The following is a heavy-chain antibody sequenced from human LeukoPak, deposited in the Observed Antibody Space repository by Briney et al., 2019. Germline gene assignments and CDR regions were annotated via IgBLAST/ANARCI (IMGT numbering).Heavy chain of an antibody. J-gene: IGHJ4*02. V-gene: IGHV3-72*01. CDR3: ATSWRSTAFDY. Sequence: AGSLRLSCPASGFTFRDHDMDWVRQAPGKGLKWVGRTRNKANSYTTEYAASVKGRFTISRDDSKNSLYLQMNSLKTEDTAVYYCATSWRSTAFDYWGQGTLVTVSA. CDR1: GFTFRDHD. CDR2: TRNKANSYTT.